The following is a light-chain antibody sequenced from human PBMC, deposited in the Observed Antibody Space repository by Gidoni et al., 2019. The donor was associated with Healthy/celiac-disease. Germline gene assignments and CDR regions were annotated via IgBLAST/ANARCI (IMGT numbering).Light chain of an antibody. CDR1: QGISSY. Sequence: IQLTQSPSSLSASVGDRVTITCRASQGISSYLAWYQQKPGKAPKLLIYAASTLQSGVPSRFSGSGSGTDFTLTISSLQPEDFATYYCQQLNSYPSGYTFGQXTKLEIK. CDR2: AAS. CDR3: QQLNSYPSGYT. J-gene: IGKJ2*01. V-gene: IGKV1-9*01.